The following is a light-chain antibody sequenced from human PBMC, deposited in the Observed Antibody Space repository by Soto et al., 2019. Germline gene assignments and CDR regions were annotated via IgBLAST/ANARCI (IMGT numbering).Light chain of an antibody. J-gene: IGLJ3*02. Sequence: QSALTQPPSASGSPGQSVTISCTGTCSDIGAYNYVSWYQQHPGKAPKLMIHEVSKRPSGVPDRFSGSKSGNTASLTVSGLQAEDEADYYCSSYAGSNDRWVFGGGTKVTVL. CDR2: EVS. CDR1: CSDIGAYNY. CDR3: SSYAGSNDRWV. V-gene: IGLV2-8*01.